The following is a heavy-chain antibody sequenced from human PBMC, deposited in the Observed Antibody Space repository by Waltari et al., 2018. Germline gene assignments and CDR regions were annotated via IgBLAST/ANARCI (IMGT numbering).Heavy chain of an antibody. J-gene: IGHJ4*02. CDR1: GYTFTLYH. D-gene: IGHD6-6*01. CDR3: AALPYISSSTSY. CDR2: SHPSSGGT. V-gene: IGHV1-2*02. Sequence: QVQLVQSGAEVKKPGASVKVSCKTSGYTFTLYHIHWVRQAPGQGLEWMGWSHPSSGGTNDAQKFQGRVTMTRDTSISTAYLELNSLTSDDTAVYYCAALPYISSSTSYWGQGTLVTVSS.